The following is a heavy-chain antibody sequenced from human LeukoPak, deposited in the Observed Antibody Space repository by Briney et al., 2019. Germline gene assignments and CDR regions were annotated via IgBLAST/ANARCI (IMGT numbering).Heavy chain of an antibody. CDR3: ASPLRWYPPGDY. Sequence: GGSLRLSCAASGFTFSDYYMSWIRQAPGKGLEWLSYISGSGTRIYYADSVKGRFTISRDNPKKSLDLQINRLRAEDTAVYYCASPLRWYPPGDYWGQETLVTVYS. D-gene: IGHD6-13*01. J-gene: IGHJ4*02. CDR2: ISGSGTRI. CDR1: GFTFSDYY. V-gene: IGHV3-11*01.